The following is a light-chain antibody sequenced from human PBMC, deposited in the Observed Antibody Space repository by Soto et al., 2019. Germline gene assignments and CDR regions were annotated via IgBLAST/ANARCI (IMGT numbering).Light chain of an antibody. Sequence: SYELTQPPSVSVSPGQTASITCSGDKLGDKYACWYQQKPGQSPVLVIYQDTKRPSGIPERFSGSNSGNTATLTISGTQAMDEADYYCQARDSSTVVFGGGTKVTVL. V-gene: IGLV3-1*01. CDR3: QARDSSTVV. CDR1: KLGDKY. J-gene: IGLJ2*01. CDR2: QDT.